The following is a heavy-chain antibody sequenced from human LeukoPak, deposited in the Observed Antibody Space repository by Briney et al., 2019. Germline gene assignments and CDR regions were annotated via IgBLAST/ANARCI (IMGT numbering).Heavy chain of an antibody. V-gene: IGHV4-59*08. Sequence: SETLSLTCTVSGGSIRGYYWSWIRQPPGKGLEWIGYIYYSVSTNYDPSLKSRVTISVDTSKNQFSLKLSAVTAADTAVYYCARHEFDSGSLPYFDYWGQGILVTVSS. CDR3: ARHEFDSGSLPYFDY. D-gene: IGHD3-10*01. CDR2: IYYSVST. CDR1: GGSIRGYY. J-gene: IGHJ4*02.